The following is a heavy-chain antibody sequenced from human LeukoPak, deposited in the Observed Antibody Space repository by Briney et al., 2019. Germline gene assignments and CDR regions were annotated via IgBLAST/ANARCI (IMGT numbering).Heavy chain of an antibody. J-gene: IGHJ4*02. CDR3: ARTRNRWLQLRAYYFDY. D-gene: IGHD5-24*01. V-gene: IGHV4-4*02. CDR1: GGSISSSNW. CDR2: IYYSGST. Sequence: LETLSLTCAVSGGSISSSNWWSWVRQPPGKGLEWIGYIYYSGSTNYNPSLKSRVTISVDTSKNQFSLKLSSVTAADTAVYYCARTRNRWLQLRAYYFDYWGQGTLVTVSS.